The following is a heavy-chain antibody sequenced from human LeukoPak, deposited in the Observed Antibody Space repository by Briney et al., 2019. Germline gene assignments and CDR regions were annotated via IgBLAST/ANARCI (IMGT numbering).Heavy chain of an antibody. CDR1: GYTFTSYG. V-gene: IGHV1-18*01. CDR2: ISAYNGNT. J-gene: IGHJ5*02. D-gene: IGHD2-21*02. CDR3: AYCGGDCYSRWFDP. Sequence: ASVKVSCKASGYTFTSYGISWVRQAPGQGLEWMGWISAYNGNTNCAQKLQGRVTMTTDTSTSTAYMELRSLRSDDTAVYYCAYCGGDCYSRWFDPWGQGTLVTVSS.